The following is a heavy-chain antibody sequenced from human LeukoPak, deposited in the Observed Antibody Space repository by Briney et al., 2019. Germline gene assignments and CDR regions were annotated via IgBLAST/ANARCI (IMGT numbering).Heavy chain of an antibody. CDR2: IFTSGST. CDR3: ASQLGYFDF. Sequence: PPETLSLTCAVSGASITSGRYYCGWIREPAGKGLEWIGRIFTSGSTNYNPSLKSRVTISVDRSKNQFSLNLSSVTAAVTSGYYGASQLGYFDFWGQGTLVTVSS. D-gene: IGHD6-6*01. J-gene: IGHJ4*02. CDR1: GASITSGRYY. V-gene: IGHV4-61*02.